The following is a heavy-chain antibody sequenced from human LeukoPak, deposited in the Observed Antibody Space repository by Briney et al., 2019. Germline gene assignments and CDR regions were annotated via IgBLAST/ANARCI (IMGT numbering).Heavy chain of an antibody. CDR2: ISYDGSNK. J-gene: IGHJ6*03. D-gene: IGHD3-10*01. V-gene: IGHV3-30*04. Sequence: GGSLRLSCAASGFTFSSYAMHWVRQAPGKGLEWVAVISYDGSNKYYADSVKGRFTISRDNSKNTLYLQMNSLRAEDTAVYYCASAAYGSGSYYSGYYYYYMDVWGKGTTVTISS. CDR3: ASAAYGSGSYYSGYYYYYMDV. CDR1: GFTFSSYA.